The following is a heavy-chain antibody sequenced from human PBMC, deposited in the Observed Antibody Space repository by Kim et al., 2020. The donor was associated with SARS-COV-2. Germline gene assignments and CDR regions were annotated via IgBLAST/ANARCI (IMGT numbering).Heavy chain of an antibody. Sequence: SETLSLTFAFYGGSFSGYYWSWIRQPPGKGLEWIGEINHSGSTNYNPSLKSRVTISVDTSKNQFSLKLSSVTAADTAVYYCARRNLGGRYEWLSRGAFDPWGQGTLVTVSS. CDR1: GGSFSGYY. V-gene: IGHV4-34*01. CDR2: INHSGST. CDR3: ARRNLGGRYEWLSRGAFDP. D-gene: IGHD3-3*01. J-gene: IGHJ5*02.